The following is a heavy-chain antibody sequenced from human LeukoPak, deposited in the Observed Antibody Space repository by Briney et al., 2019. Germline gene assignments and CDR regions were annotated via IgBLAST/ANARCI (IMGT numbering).Heavy chain of an antibody. V-gene: IGHV3-9*01. CDR3: AKEGAETGSMWFDY. D-gene: IGHD6-19*01. CDR1: GFIFNNYA. Sequence: PGGSLRLSCAGSGFIFNNYAMHWVRQPPGKGLEWVSGISWNSGSIDYADSVKGRFTISRDNAKNSLYLQMNSLRSEDTAVYYCAKEGAETGSMWFDYWGQGTLATVSS. CDR2: ISWNSGSI. J-gene: IGHJ4*02.